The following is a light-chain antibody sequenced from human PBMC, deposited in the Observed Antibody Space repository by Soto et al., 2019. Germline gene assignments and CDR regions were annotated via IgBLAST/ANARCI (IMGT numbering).Light chain of an antibody. Sequence: LTQPPSASGSPGQSVTISCTGTSSDVGGHDLVSWYQQHPGKAPTLIIYEVTKRPSGVPDRFSGSKSANSASLTVSGLQAEDEADYYCSSYAGNNNPYVFGTGTKVTVL. CDR1: SSDVGGHDL. CDR3: SSYAGNNNPYV. J-gene: IGLJ1*01. V-gene: IGLV2-8*01. CDR2: EVT.